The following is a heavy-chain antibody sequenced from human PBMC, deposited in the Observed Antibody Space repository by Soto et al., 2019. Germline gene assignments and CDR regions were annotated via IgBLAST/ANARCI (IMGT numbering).Heavy chain of an antibody. J-gene: IGHJ4*02. D-gene: IGHD1-7*01. V-gene: IGHV4-4*02. CDR3: ASRDPGTSVDY. CDR1: GGSFTSNNW. CDR2: IYRTEST. Sequence: SETLSLTCAVSGGSFTSNNWWTWVRQPPGQGLEWIGEIYRTESTNYNPSLKSRVTISLDKSENQFSLKVTSLTAADTAVYYCASRDPGTSVDYWGQGXLVTVYS.